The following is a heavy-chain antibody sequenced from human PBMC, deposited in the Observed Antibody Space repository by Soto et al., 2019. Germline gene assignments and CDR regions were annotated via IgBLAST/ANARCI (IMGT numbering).Heavy chain of an antibody. D-gene: IGHD2-8*02. V-gene: IGHV4-4*02. Sequence: TLSLTCTVSGDSISSENWWSWVRQAPGKGLEWIGEIYQSGATHYTPSLKSRVTISLDKSKNRFSLKLHSVTAADTAVYYCARDAGASRYYGMDVWGQGTTVTVSS. J-gene: IGHJ6*02. CDR3: ARDAGASRYYGMDV. CDR2: IYQSGAT. CDR1: GDSISSENW.